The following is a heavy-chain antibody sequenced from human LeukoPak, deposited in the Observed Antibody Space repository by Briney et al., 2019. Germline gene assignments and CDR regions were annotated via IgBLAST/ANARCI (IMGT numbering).Heavy chain of an antibody. Sequence: SASVYLTCNASGYSISSGDNWGVIRPPPRRRVWLIGSIDYSGSTYYNQTLKSRVTISVDTSTNQSYLKLSSVTAADTAVYYCARLTLGDYRGAFDIWGQGTMVTVSS. CDR1: GYSISSGDN. CDR3: ARLTLGDYRGAFDI. D-gene: IGHD4-17*01. CDR2: IDYSGST. J-gene: IGHJ3*02. V-gene: IGHV4-38-2*02.